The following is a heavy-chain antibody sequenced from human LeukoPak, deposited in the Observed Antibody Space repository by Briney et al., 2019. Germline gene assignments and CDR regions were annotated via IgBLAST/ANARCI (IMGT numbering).Heavy chain of an antibody. J-gene: IGHJ5*02. CDR2: IYYSGST. Sequence: SETLSLTCTVSGGSISSYYWSWIRQPPGKGLEWIGYIYYSGSTNYNPSLKSRVTISVDTSKNQFSLKLSSVTAADTAVHYCASGGQYSSSSSGFDPWGQGTLVTVSS. D-gene: IGHD6-6*01. CDR3: ASGGQYSSSSSGFDP. V-gene: IGHV4-59*01. CDR1: GGSISSYY.